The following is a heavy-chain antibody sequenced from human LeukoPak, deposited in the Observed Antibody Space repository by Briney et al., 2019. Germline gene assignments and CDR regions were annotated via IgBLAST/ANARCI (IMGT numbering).Heavy chain of an antibody. J-gene: IGHJ4*02. Sequence: ASVRVSCKASGYTFTGYCMHWVRQAPGQGLEWMGWINPNTGDTHYAQKFQGRVTLTRDTSITTVYMELSRLTSDDTAIFYCAVAPGDYWGQGTLVTVSS. V-gene: IGHV1-2*02. CDR1: GYTFTGYC. CDR3: AVAPGDY. D-gene: IGHD2-21*01. CDR2: INPNTGDT.